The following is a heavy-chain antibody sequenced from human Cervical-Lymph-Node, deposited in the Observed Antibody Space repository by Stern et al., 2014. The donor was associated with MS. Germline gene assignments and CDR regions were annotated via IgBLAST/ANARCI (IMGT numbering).Heavy chain of an antibody. D-gene: IGHD2-15*01. CDR2: IWYDGSNN. V-gene: IGHV3-33*01. J-gene: IGHJ6*02. CDR3: ARRLGYCSGGSCYNYYYGMDV. CDR1: GFTFSSYG. Sequence: VQLLESGGGVVQPGRSLRLSCAASGFTFSSYGMQWVRQAPGKGLEWVAVIWYDGSNNYYADSVKGRFTISRDNSKNTLYLQMNSLRAEDTAVYYCARRLGYCSGGSCYNYYYGMDVWGQGTTVTVSS.